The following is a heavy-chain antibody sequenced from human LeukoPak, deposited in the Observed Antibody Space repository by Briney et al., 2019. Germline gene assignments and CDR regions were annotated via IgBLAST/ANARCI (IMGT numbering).Heavy chain of an antibody. J-gene: IGHJ4*02. D-gene: IGHD3-9*01. CDR2: IVGRGSST. CDR1: GFIFSNYA. CDR3: AKWGDYDILTGYYDSDY. Sequence: GASLRLSCAASGFIFSNYATSWVRQAPGKGLEWVSAIVGRGSSTYYADSVKGRFTISRDNSKNTLYLQLNRLRAEDTAVYYCAKWGDYDILTGYYDSDYWGQGTLVTVSS. V-gene: IGHV3-23*01.